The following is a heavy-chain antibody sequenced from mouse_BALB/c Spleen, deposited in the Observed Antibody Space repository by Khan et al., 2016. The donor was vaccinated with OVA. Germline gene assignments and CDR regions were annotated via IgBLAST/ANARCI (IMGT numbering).Heavy chain of an antibody. CDR2: IWSGGIT. Sequence: QVQLKQSGPGLAQPSESLSITCTVSGFSLTDYGVHWVRQSPGKGLEWLGMIWSGGITDYNAAFISRLSISKDNSESQVFFKMNSLQANDTAIYYCARNYDYDEGLAYWGQGTLGTVSA. J-gene: IGHJ3*01. V-gene: IGHV2-2*02. CDR3: ARNYDYDEGLAY. CDR1: GFSLTDYG. D-gene: IGHD2-4*01.